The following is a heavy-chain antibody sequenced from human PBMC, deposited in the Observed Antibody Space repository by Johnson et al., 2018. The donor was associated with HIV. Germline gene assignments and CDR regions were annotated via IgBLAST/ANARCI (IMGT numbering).Heavy chain of an antibody. CDR3: TTVSPSAITMVRGVIITPHAFDI. CDR1: GFTFSSYA. V-gene: IGHV3-30-3*01. Sequence: QLVESGGGVVQHGRSLRLSCAASGFTFSSYAMHWVRQAPGKGLEWVAVISYDGSNKYYAAPVKGRFTISRDDSKTTLYLQMNSLRTEDTAVYYCTTVSPSAITMVRGVIITPHAFDIWGQGTMVTVSS. D-gene: IGHD3-10*01. CDR2: ISYDGSNK. J-gene: IGHJ3*02.